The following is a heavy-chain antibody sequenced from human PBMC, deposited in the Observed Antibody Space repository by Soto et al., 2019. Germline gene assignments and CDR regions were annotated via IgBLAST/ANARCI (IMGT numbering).Heavy chain of an antibody. Sequence: GGSLRLSCTASGFTFSSYAISWIRLSPGKGLEWVSVISGGGDSTYYTPSVKGRFTISRDDSKNTLYLQMNSLRTEDTAIYYCAKLGDFVVLPAGILDYWGPGTLVTVSS. CDR2: ISGGGDST. CDR3: AKLGDFVVLPAGILDY. CDR1: GFTFSSYA. D-gene: IGHD2-8*01. V-gene: IGHV3-23*01. J-gene: IGHJ4*02.